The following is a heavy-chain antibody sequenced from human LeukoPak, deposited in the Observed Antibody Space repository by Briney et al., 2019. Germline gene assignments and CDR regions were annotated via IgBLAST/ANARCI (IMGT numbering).Heavy chain of an antibody. CDR3: AKDGRWLQAFDY. CDR1: GFTFSSYG. CDR2: ISGSGGST. D-gene: IGHD5-24*01. V-gene: IGHV3-23*01. Sequence: PGGSLRLSCAASGFTFSSYGMSWVRQAPGKGLEWVSAISGSGGSTYYADSAKGRFTISRDNSKNTLYLQMNSLRAEDTAVYYCAKDGRWLQAFDYWGQGTLVTVSS. J-gene: IGHJ4*02.